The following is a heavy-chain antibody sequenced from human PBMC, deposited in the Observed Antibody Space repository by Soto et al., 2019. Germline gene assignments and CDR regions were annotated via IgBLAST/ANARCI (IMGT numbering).Heavy chain of an antibody. CDR3: AKDGSGSPQTH. CDR1: GFTSSSYA. CDR2: ISGSGGST. V-gene: IGHV3-23*01. Sequence: PGGSLRLSYAASGFTSSSYAMSWVRQAPGKGLEWVSAISGSGGSTYYADAVKGRFTISRDNSKNTLYLQMNSLRAEDTAVYYCAKDGSGSPQTHWGQGTLVTVSS. J-gene: IGHJ4*02. D-gene: IGHD1-26*01.